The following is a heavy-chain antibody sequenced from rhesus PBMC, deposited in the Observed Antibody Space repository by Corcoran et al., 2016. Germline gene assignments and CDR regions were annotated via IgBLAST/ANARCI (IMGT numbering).Heavy chain of an antibody. Sequence: EVQLVESGGGLVQPGGSLRLSCAASGFTFSNYWMRWVRQAPGKGLDWVGRIKNKADGGTAAYAESLEGRFTITRDDSKNTLYLQMNSLKTEDTAVYYCTRGGGTAGTVYWGQGVLVTVSS. CDR2: IKNKADGGTA. D-gene: IGHD5-24*01. V-gene: IGHV3-16*02. J-gene: IGHJ4*01. CDR3: TRGGGTAGTVY. CDR1: GFTFSNYW.